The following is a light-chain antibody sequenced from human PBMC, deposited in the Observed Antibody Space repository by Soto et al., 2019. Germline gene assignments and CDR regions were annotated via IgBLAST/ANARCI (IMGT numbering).Light chain of an antibody. Sequence: EVVMTQSPATLSVSPGERATLSCRASQSVSNNLAWYQHKPGQAPRLLIYDSSTRATGIPARFSGSGSGTESPLPISALQFKVFPFYSCKKYNYWPPWTLGGGTKGDIK. J-gene: IGKJ4*02. V-gene: IGKV3-15*01. CDR3: KKYNYWPPWT. CDR2: DSS. CDR1: QSVSNN.